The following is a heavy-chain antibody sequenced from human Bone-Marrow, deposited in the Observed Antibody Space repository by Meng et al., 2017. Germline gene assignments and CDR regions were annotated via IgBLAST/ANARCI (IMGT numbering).Heavy chain of an antibody. D-gene: IGHD5-18*01. CDR2: ISSSGSTI. Sequence: GESLKISCAASGFTFSSYEMNWVRQAPGKGLEWVSYISSSGSTIYYADSVKGRFTISRDNAKNSLYLQMNSLRAEDTAVYYCARDREGRSEWIQLWLPSWYFDLWGRGTLVTVSS. V-gene: IGHV3-48*03. CDR3: ARDREGRSEWIQLWLPSWYFDL. J-gene: IGHJ2*01. CDR1: GFTFSSYE.